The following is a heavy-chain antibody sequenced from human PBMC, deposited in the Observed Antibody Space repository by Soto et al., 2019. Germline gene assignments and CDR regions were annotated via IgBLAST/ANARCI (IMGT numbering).Heavy chain of an antibody. CDR3: ARSNTIFGVVIGFYGMAV. J-gene: IGHJ6*02. D-gene: IGHD3-3*01. CDR1: GFTLSPYA. V-gene: IGHV3-23*01. Sequence: PGGSLRLSCAASGFTLSPYAMSWVRQAPGKGLEWVSTISGSGGSTYSADSVKGRFTISRDNSKNTLYLQMNSLRAEDTAVYYCARSNTIFGVVIGFYGMAVRGQGTTVTVSS. CDR2: ISGSGGST.